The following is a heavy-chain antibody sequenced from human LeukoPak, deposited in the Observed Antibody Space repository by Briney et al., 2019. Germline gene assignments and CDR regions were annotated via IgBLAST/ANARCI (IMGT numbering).Heavy chain of an antibody. V-gene: IGHV3-30*04. Sequence: PGGSLRLSCAASGFTFSTYAMHWVRQAPGKGLEWVAVISYDGTNKYYADSVKGRFTISRDNSKNTVYLQMNSLRDGDTAVYYCARDGGTGYTSSSLWGIEYWGQGTLVTVSS. J-gene: IGHJ4*02. D-gene: IGHD6-13*01. CDR3: ARDGGTGYTSSSLWGIEY. CDR1: GFTFSTYA. CDR2: ISYDGTNK.